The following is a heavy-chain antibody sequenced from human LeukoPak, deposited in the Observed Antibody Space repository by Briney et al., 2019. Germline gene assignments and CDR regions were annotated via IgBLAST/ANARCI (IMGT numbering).Heavy chain of an antibody. J-gene: IGHJ3*02. CDR3: ARSGVVVTAIASDAFDI. D-gene: IGHD2-21*02. CDR1: GYTFNNFG. V-gene: IGHV1-18*01. Sequence: ASVKVSCKASGYTFNNFGIHWVRQTPGQGLEWMGWISAYNGNTNYAQKLQGRVTMTTDTSTSTAYMELRSLRSDDTAVYYCARSGVVVTAIASDAFDIWGQGTMVTVSS. CDR2: ISAYNGNT.